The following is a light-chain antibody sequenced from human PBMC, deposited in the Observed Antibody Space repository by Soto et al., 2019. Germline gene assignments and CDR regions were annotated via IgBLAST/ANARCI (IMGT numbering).Light chain of an antibody. V-gene: IGKV1-9*01. CDR3: QQLNSYPPT. CDR1: QGIKSY. Sequence: MQLNQTPYALCVSVGGRVSITSRASQGIKSYLAWYQQKSGQAPKLLIYGASTLQSGVPSRFSGSGSGTDFTLTISSLEPEDFAIYYCQQLNSYPPTFGPGTKVDIK. J-gene: IGKJ1*01. CDR2: GAS.